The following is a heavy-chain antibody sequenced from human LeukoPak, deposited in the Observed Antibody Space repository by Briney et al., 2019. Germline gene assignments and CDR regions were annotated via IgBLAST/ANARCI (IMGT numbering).Heavy chain of an antibody. CDR2: ISSSSSYI. V-gene: IGHV3-21*01. D-gene: IGHD3-16*02. CDR3: AREDYDYVWGSYRVFDY. J-gene: IGHJ4*02. CDR1: GFTFSSYS. Sequence: GGSLRLSCAASGFTFSSYSMNWVRQAPGKGLEWVSSISSSSSYIYYADPVKGRFTISRDNAKNSLYLQMNSLRAEDTAVYYCAREDYDYVWGSYRVFDYWGQGTLVTVSS.